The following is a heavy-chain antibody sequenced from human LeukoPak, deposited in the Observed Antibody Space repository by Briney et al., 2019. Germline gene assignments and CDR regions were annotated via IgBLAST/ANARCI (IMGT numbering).Heavy chain of an antibody. CDR1: GGSISSYY. D-gene: IGHD7-27*01. CDR3: ARWALGAFDI. V-gene: IGHV4-59*01. Sequence: SETLSLTCTVSGGSISSYYWSWIRQPPGKGLEWIGYIYYSGSTNYNPSLKSRVTISVDTSKNQFSLKLSSVTAADTAVCYCARWALGAFDIWGQGTMVTVSS. CDR2: IYYSGST. J-gene: IGHJ3*02.